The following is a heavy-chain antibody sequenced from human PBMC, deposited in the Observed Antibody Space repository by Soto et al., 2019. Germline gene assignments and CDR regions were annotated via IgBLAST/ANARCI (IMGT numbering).Heavy chain of an antibody. CDR1: GFTFSSYW. D-gene: IGHD2-15*01. J-gene: IGHJ5*02. V-gene: IGHV3-74*01. CDR2: INSDGSST. Sequence: EVQLVESGGGLVQPGGSLRLSCAASGFTFSSYWMHWVRQAPGKGLVWVSRINSDGSSTSYADSVKGRITVSRDNAKNTLYLQMNSLRGEATAVYYCARDWARLTGSRFDPWGQGTLVTVSS. CDR3: ARDWARLTGSRFDP.